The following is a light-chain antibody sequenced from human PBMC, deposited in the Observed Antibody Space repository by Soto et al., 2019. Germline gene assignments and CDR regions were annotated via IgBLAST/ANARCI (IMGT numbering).Light chain of an antibody. J-gene: IGKJ1*01. Sequence: EIVLTQSPGTLSLSPGERATLSCRASQSISSSYLAWYQQKPGQAPRLLIYGASSRATGITDRFSGSGSVTDFTLTISRLEPEDFAVYYCQQLGTFGQGTKVEIK. CDR3: QQLGT. V-gene: IGKV3-20*01. CDR2: GAS. CDR1: QSISSSY.